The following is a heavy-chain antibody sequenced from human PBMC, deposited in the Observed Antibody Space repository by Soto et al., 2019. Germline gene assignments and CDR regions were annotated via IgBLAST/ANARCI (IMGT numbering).Heavy chain of an antibody. CDR3: ARRAPIYYDALTRYEEAGMDV. D-gene: IGHD3-9*01. CDR2: ISVSGRTI. J-gene: IGHJ6*02. Sequence: VELVESGGGLVQPGGSLTLACAGSGFNFKTYEMNWVRQAPGKGLEWISYISVSGRTIYYADSVQGRVNISRDNAKNLVFLQMNSLRAEDTAVYHCARRAPIYYDALTRYEEAGMDVWGQGTTVTVSS. CDR1: GFNFKTYE. V-gene: IGHV3-48*03.